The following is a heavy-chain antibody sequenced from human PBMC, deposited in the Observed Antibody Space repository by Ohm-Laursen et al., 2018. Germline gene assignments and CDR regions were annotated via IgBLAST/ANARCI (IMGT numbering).Heavy chain of an antibody. CDR2: ISWHSGNM. V-gene: IGHV3-9*01. J-gene: IGHJ4*02. D-gene: IGHD3/OR15-3a*01. Sequence: SLRLSCAASGFTFDDFAMHWVRQAPGKGLEWVSGISWHSGNMGYADSVKGRFTISRDNAKNSLYLQMNSLRPEDTALYYCAKDAEAVFGPAAYFDYWGQGTLVTVSS. CDR1: GFTFDDFA. CDR3: AKDAEAVFGPAAYFDY.